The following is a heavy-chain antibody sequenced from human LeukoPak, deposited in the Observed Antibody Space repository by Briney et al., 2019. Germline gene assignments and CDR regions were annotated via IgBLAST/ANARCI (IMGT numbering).Heavy chain of an antibody. Sequence: GGSLRLSCAASGFTFSSYAMSWVRQAPGKGLEWVSAISGSGGSTYYADSVKGRFTISRDNSKNTLYLQMNSLRAEDTAVYYCANWPDILTGFLWGQGTLVTVSS. V-gene: IGHV3-23*01. D-gene: IGHD3-9*01. J-gene: IGHJ4*02. CDR3: ANWPDILTGFL. CDR2: ISGSGGST. CDR1: GFTFSSYA.